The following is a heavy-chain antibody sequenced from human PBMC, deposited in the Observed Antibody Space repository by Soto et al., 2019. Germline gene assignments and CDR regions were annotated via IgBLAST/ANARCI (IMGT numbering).Heavy chain of an antibody. J-gene: IGHJ6*02. V-gene: IGHV3-30-3*01. D-gene: IGHD2-15*01. CDR2: MSFDGNNK. Sequence: GGSLRLSCAASGFTFSDYAMHWVRQAPGKGLEWVAAMSFDGNNKFYADSVKGRFTISRDNSKNTLYLEVSSLRAEDTAVYYCARTRMLAYYYGMDVWGQGTTVTVSS. CDR1: GFTFSDYA. CDR3: ARTRMLAYYYGMDV.